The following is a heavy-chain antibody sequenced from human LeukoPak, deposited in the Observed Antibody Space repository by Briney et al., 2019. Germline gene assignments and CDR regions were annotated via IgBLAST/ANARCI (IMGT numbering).Heavy chain of an antibody. V-gene: IGHV3-15*01. J-gene: IGHJ6*02. CDR3: ARQGYDFWSGYYYYYGMDV. D-gene: IGHD3-3*01. CDR2: IKSKTDGGTT. CDR1: GFTFSDYW. Sequence: SGGSLRLSCAASGFTFSDYWMSWMRQAPGKGLEWVGRIKSKTDGGTTDYAAPVKGRFTISRDDSKNTLYLQMNSLKTEDTAVYYCARQGYDFWSGYYYYYGMDVWGQGTTVTVSS.